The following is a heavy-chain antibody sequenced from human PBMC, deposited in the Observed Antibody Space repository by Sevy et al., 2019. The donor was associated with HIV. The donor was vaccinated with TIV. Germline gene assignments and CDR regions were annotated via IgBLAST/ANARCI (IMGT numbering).Heavy chain of an antibody. Sequence: GGSLRLSCAASGFTFSSYWMSWVRQAPGKGLEWVAVISYDGSNKYYADSVKGRFTISRDNSKNTLYLQMNSLRAEDTAVYYCARDHIPNWNDVFGSGSGLHYWGQGTLVTVSS. CDR2: ISYDGSNK. J-gene: IGHJ4*02. V-gene: IGHV3-30*03. CDR1: GFTFSSYW. CDR3: ARDHIPNWNDVFGSGSGLHY. D-gene: IGHD1-1*01.